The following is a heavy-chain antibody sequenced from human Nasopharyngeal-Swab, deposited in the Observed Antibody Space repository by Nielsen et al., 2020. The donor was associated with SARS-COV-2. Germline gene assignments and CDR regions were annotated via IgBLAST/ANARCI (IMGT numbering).Heavy chain of an antibody. D-gene: IGHD6-19*01. CDR2: ISSSRSTI. V-gene: IGHV3-48*04. Sequence: GGSLRLSCAASGFTFSSYSMNWVRQAPGKGLEWVSYISSSRSTIYYANSVKGRFTISRDNARNSLYLQMNSLSAEDTAVYYCARENSGWNDYWGQGTLVTVSS. J-gene: IGHJ4*02. CDR1: GFTFSSYS. CDR3: ARENSGWNDY.